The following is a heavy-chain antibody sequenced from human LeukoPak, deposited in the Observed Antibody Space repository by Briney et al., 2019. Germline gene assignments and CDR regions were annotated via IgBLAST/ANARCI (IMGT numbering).Heavy chain of an antibody. J-gene: IGHJ4*02. V-gene: IGHV1-46*01. D-gene: IGHD3-10*01. CDR3: ARDGQSLWFGELLGY. Sequence: ASVKVSCKASGYTFTSYYMHWVRQAPGEGLEWMGIINPSGGSTSYAQKFQGRVTMTRDMSTSTVYMELSSLRSEDTAVYYCARDGQSLWFGELLGYWGQGTLVTVPS. CDR2: INPSGGST. CDR1: GYTFTSYY.